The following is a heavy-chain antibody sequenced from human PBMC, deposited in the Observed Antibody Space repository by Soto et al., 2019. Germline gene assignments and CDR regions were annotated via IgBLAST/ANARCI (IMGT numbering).Heavy chain of an antibody. Sequence: SETLSLTCTVSGGSISSGGYYWSWIRQHPGKGLEWIGYIYYSGSTYYNPSLKSRVTISVDTSKNQFSLKLSSVTAADTAVYYCARGLSSSSGADYWGQGTLVTVSS. V-gene: IGHV4-31*03. CDR3: ARGLSSSSGADY. D-gene: IGHD6-6*01. CDR1: GGSISSGGYY. J-gene: IGHJ4*02. CDR2: IYYSGST.